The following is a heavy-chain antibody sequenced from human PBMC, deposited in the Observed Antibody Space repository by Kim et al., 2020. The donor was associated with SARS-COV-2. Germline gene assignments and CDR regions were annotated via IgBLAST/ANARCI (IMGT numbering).Heavy chain of an antibody. CDR2: ISAYNGNT. D-gene: IGHD3-9*01. J-gene: IGHJ4*02. CDR1: GYTFTSYG. CDR3: AGDGGGLRYFDGLLSTPDY. Sequence: ASVKVSCKASGYTFTSYGISWVRQAPGQGLEWMGWISAYNGNTNYAQKLQGRVTMTTDPSTSTAYMELRSLRSDDTAVYYCAGDGGGLRYFDGLLSTPDYWGQGTLVTVSS. V-gene: IGHV1-18*01.